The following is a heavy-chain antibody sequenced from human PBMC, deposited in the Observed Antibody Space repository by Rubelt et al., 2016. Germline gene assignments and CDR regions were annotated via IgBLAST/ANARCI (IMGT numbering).Heavy chain of an antibody. V-gene: IGHV4-34*02. CDR1: GGSFTGYS. CDR2: INDSGGT. J-gene: IGHJ4*02. D-gene: IGHD5-18*01. CDR3: ARRDTTFDY. Sequence: QVQLQQWGAGLLNPSETLSLTCAVYGGSFTGYSWSWIRQPPGKGLEWIGEINDSGGTNYNPSLKSRVTISVDTSKNQFSLRLTSVTAADTAVYYCARRDTTFDYWGQGTLVTVSS.